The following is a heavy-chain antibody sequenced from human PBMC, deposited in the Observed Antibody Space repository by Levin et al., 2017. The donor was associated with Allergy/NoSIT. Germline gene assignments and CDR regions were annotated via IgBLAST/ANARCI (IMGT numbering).Heavy chain of an antibody. CDR2: ISGSGGST. J-gene: IGHJ5*02. CDR3: ANRNMVRGIDWFDP. V-gene: IGHV3-23*01. CDR1: GFTFSSYA. D-gene: IGHD3-10*01. Sequence: GESLKISCAASGFTFSSYAMSWVRQAPGKGLEWVSAISGSGGSTYYADSVKGRFTISRDNSKNTLYLQMNSLRAEDTAVYYCANRNMVRGIDWFDPWGQGTLVTVSS.